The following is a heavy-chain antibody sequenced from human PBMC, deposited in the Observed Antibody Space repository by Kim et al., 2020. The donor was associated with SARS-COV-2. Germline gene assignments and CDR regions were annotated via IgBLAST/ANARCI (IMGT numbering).Heavy chain of an antibody. Sequence: TTSYADSVGGRFRISRDDAKNMLYLQMNSRRVEDTAVYYCTRGAGGFDYWGQGSPVTVSS. D-gene: IGHD3-10*01. CDR2: TT. CDR3: TRGAGGFDY. J-gene: IGHJ4*02. V-gene: IGHV3-74*01.